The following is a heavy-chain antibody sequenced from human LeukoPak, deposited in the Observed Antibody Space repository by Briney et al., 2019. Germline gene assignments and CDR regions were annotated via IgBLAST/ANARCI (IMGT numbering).Heavy chain of an antibody. CDR3: ARLRSGYSSTFYYFDY. D-gene: IGHD6-13*01. Sequence: SETLSLTCAVSGYSISSGYYWGWIRQPPGKGLEWIGNIYHSGSTSYNSSLKSRVTISVDTSKNQFSLRLSSVTAADTAVYYCARLRSGYSSTFYYFDYWGQGTLVTVSS. CDR2: IYHSGST. J-gene: IGHJ4*02. CDR1: GYSISSGYY. V-gene: IGHV4-38-2*01.